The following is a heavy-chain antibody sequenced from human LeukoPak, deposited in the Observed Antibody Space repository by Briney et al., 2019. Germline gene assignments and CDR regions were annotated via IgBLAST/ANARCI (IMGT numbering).Heavy chain of an antibody. Sequence: GGSLRLSCAASGFTFSDYYMSWIRQAPGKGLEWVSYISSSGSTIYYADSVKGRFTISRDNSKNTLYLQMNSLRAEDTAVYYCASQLSIAAAGIDYWGQGTLVTVSS. J-gene: IGHJ4*02. CDR2: ISSSGSTI. CDR1: GFTFSDYY. D-gene: IGHD6-13*01. V-gene: IGHV3-11*01. CDR3: ASQLSIAAAGIDY.